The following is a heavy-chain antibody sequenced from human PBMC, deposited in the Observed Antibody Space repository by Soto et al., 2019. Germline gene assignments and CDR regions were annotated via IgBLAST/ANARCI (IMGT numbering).Heavy chain of an antibody. D-gene: IGHD2-15*01. CDR2: ISACNGNT. Sequence: ASVKVSCKASGYTFTSYGISWVRQAPGQGLEWMGWISACNGNTNYAQKLQGRVTMTTDTSTSTAYMELRSLRSDDTAVYYCARRGLFGGPTGFASVWGQGTLVTVSS. V-gene: IGHV1-18*01. CDR3: ARRGLFGGPTGFASV. J-gene: IGHJ4*02. CDR1: GYTFTSYG.